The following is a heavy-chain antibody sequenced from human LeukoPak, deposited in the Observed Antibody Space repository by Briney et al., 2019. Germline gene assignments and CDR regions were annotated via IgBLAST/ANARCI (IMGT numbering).Heavy chain of an antibody. CDR1: GITLSNYG. CDR3: AKRSPYGDYLYYYYYGMDV. Sequence: GGSLRLSCAVSGITLSNYGMSWVRQAPGKGLEWVSAISGSGGSTYYADSVKGRFTISRDNSKNTLYLQMNSLRAEDTAVYYCAKRSPYGDYLYYYYYGMDVWGQGTTVTVSS. CDR2: ISGSGGST. V-gene: IGHV3-23*01. J-gene: IGHJ6*02. D-gene: IGHD4-17*01.